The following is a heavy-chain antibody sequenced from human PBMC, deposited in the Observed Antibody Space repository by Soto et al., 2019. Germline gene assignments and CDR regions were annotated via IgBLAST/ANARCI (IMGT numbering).Heavy chain of an antibody. J-gene: IGHJ4*02. V-gene: IGHV6-1*01. D-gene: IGHD3-22*01. CDR2: TYYRSKWYN. Sequence: SQTLSLTCAISVDIVSSNSAAWNCIRQSPSRGLEWLGGTYYRSKWYNDYAVSVKSRITINPDTSKNQFSLQLNSVTPEDTAVYYCAREGSSGVGLNFWGQGTLVTVSS. CDR1: VDIVSSNSAA. CDR3: AREGSSGVGLNF.